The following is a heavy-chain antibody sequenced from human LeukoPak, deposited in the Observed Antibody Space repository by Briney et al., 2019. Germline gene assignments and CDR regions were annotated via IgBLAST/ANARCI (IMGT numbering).Heavy chain of an antibody. V-gene: IGHV3-11*06. CDR3: ARGETMFDY. D-gene: IGHD3-10*01. CDR2: ISSSSSYT. CDR1: GFTFSDYY. Sequence: PGGSLRLSCAASGFTFSDYYMNWIRQAPRKGLEWVSYISSSSSYTNYADSVKGRFTISRDNAKNSLYLQMDSLRAEDTAVYYCARGETMFDYWGQGTLVTVSS. J-gene: IGHJ4*02.